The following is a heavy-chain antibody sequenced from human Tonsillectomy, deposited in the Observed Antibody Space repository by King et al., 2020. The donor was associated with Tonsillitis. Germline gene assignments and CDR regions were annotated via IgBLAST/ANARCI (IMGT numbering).Heavy chain of an antibody. V-gene: IGHV3-30*18. Sequence: VQLVESGGGVVQPGRSLRLSCAASGFTFSSYGMHWVRQAPGKGLEWVAVISYDGSNKYYADSVKGCFTISRDNSKNTLYLQMNSLRAEDTAVYYCAKAQTYSDDAFDIWGQGTMVTVSS. D-gene: IGHD2-15*01. CDR2: ISYDGSNK. CDR1: GFTFSSYG. J-gene: IGHJ3*02. CDR3: AKAQTYSDDAFDI.